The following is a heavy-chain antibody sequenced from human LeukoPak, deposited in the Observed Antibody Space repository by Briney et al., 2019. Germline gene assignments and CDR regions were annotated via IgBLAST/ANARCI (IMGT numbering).Heavy chain of an antibody. D-gene: IGHD3-16*02. CDR3: ARSSLMITFGGVIAQDGMDV. J-gene: IGHJ6*02. V-gene: IGHV3-23*01. Sequence: GGSLRLSCAASGFTFSSYAMSWVRQAPGKGLEWVSAISGSGGSTYYADSVKGRFTISRDNSKNTLYLQMNSLRAEDTAVYYCARSSLMITFGGVIAQDGMDVWGQGTTVTVSS. CDR2: ISGSGGST. CDR1: GFTFSSYA.